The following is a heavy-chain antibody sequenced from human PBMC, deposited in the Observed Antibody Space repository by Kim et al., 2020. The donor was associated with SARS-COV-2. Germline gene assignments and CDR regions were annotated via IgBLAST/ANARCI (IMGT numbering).Heavy chain of an antibody. V-gene: IGHV3-23*01. CDR1: GFTFSSYA. CDR2: ISGSGGST. J-gene: IGHJ5*02. Sequence: GGSLRLSCAASGFTFSSYAMSWVRQAPGKGLEWVSAISGSGGSTYYADSVKGRFTISRDNSKNTLYLQMNSLRAEDTAVYYCAKPRLPRPLLWFGNEFDPWGQGTLVTVSS. D-gene: IGHD3-10*01. CDR3: AKPRLPRPLLWFGNEFDP.